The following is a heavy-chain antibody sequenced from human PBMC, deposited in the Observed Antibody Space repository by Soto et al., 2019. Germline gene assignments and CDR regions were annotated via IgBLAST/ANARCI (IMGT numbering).Heavy chain of an antibody. V-gene: IGHV1-18*01. D-gene: IGHD3-16*01. CDR1: GYTFIRYG. J-gene: IGHJ6*02. CDR3: ARGGYYDNVWGKLSHYGLDV. CDR2: ISPYNDQT. Sequence: QVQLVQSASEVMKPGASVTVSCKASGYTFIRYGITWVRQAPGQRLEWMGWISPYNDQTIYAQKLQGRVTMTADTSTRTVYMQLRSLKSDDTAVYYCARGGYYDNVWGKLSHYGLDVWGQGTSVTVSS.